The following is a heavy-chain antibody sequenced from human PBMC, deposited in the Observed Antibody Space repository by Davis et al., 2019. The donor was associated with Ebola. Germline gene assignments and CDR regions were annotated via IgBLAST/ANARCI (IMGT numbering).Heavy chain of an antibody. D-gene: IGHD3-22*01. Sequence: ASVKVSCKASGYTFTGYYMHWVRQAPGQGLEWMGWINPNSGGTNYAQKFQGRVTMTRDTSISTAYMDLSRLRSDDTAVYYCASRDDSSGEYYYYYGMDVWGQGTTVTVSS. CDR1: GYTFTGYY. CDR3: ASRDDSSGEYYYYYGMDV. V-gene: IGHV1-2*02. J-gene: IGHJ6*02. CDR2: INPNSGGT.